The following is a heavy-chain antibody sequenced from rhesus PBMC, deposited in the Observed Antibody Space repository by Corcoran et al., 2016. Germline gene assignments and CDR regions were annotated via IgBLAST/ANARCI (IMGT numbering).Heavy chain of an antibody. J-gene: IGHJ4*01. Sequence: QVQLQQWGEGLVKPSETLSLTCAVYGGSVSGYWWGWIRQPPGRGLAGIGRIRSGGSTNYNPSLKSRVTISIDTSKNQFSLKLNSVTAADTAVYYCARADRTGYYSNYDPQLDYWGQGVLVTVSS. CDR1: GGSVSGYW. CDR2: IRSGGST. V-gene: IGHV4-160*01. CDR3: ARADRTGYYSNYDPQLDY. D-gene: IGHD3-3*01.